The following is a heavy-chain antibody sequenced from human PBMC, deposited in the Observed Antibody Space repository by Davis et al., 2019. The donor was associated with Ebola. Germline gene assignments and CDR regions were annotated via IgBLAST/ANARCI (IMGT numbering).Heavy chain of an antibody. CDR3: ARQGTTSWDS. V-gene: IGHV5-51*01. D-gene: IGHD2-2*01. CDR2: IFPDDSDA. CDR1: GYVFTNYW. Sequence: GESLNTSCQGSGYVFTNYWIGRVRQMPGKGLEWMRFIFPDDSDATYSPSFQGQVTFSVDKSIRTAYLHWNSLKASDTATYYCARQGTTSWDSWGQGTLVTVSS. J-gene: IGHJ4*02.